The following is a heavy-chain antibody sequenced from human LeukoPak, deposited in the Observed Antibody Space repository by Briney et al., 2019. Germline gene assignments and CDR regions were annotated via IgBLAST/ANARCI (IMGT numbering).Heavy chain of an antibody. CDR2: INWNGGST. V-gene: IGHV3-20*04. D-gene: IGHD2-2*01. Sequence: GGSLRLSCAASGFTFDDYGMSWVRQAPGKGLEWVSGINWNGGSTGYADSVKGRFTISRDNAKNSLYLQMNSLRAEDTALYYCARDCSSTSWVFYYYYYVDVWGKGTTVTVSS. CDR3: ARDCSSTSWVFYYYYYVDV. J-gene: IGHJ6*03. CDR1: GFTFDDYG.